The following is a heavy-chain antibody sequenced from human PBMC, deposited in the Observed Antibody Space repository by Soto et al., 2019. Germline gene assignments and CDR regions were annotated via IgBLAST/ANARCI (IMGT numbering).Heavy chain of an antibody. CDR2: ISGSGGST. V-gene: IGHV3-23*01. D-gene: IGHD3-16*02. J-gene: IGHJ5*02. CDR1: GFTFSSYA. Sequence: EVQLLESGGGLVQPGGSLRLSCAASGFTFSSYAMSWVRQAPGKGLEWVSDISGSGGSTYYADSVKGRFTISRANSKNTLYLQMDSLGAEVTAVYYCATHFTITFGGVIGSPSLCWFEPWGQGTLVTVCS. CDR3: ATHFTITFGGVIGSPSLCWFEP.